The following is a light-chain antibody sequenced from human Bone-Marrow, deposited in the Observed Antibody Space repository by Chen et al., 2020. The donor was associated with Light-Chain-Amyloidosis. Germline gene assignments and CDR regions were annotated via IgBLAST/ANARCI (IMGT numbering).Light chain of an antibody. J-gene: IGLJ3*02. V-gene: IGLV3-21*02. Sequence: SYVLTQPSSVSVAPGQTATIACGGKNIGSTSVHWYQQTPGQAPLLVVYDDSDRPSGIPERLSGSNSGNTATLTISRVEAGDEADDYCQVWDRSSDRPVFGGGTKLTVL. CDR1: NIGSTS. CDR3: QVWDRSSDRPV. CDR2: DDS.